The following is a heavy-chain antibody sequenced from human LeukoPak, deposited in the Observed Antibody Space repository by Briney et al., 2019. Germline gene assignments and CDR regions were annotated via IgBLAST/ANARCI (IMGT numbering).Heavy chain of an antibody. D-gene: IGHD1-26*01. V-gene: IGHV4-61*08. CDR2: FYNTGSA. CDR3: ARHTPWELPPGAYDY. J-gene: IGHJ4*02. Sequence: TSETLSLTCTVSGGSISSGGYYWSWIRQSPGKGLEWIGSFYNTGSANYNPSLKSRVTTSLDTSKNQFSLKLSSVTAIDTAVYYCARHTPWELPPGAYDYWGQGTLVTVSS. CDR1: GGSISSGGYY.